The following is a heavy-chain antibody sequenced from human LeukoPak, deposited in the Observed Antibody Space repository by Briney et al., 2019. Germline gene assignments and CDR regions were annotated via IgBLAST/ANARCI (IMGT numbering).Heavy chain of an antibody. V-gene: IGHV4-39*01. CDR2: IYYSGST. D-gene: IGHD2-2*01. CDR1: GGSISSSSYY. Sequence: PSETLSLTXTVSGGSISSSSYYWGWIRQPPGKGLEWIGSIYYSGSTYYNPSLKSRVTISVDTSKNQFSLKLSSVTAADTAVYYCASRVVPAAMWSWVRTNFDYWGQGTLVTVSS. CDR3: ASRVVPAAMWSWVRTNFDY. J-gene: IGHJ4*02.